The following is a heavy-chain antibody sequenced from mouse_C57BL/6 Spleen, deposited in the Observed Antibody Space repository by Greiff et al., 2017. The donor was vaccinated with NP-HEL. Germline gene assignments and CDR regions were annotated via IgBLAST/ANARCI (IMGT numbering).Heavy chain of an antibody. CDR1: GYTFTDYY. CDR2: INPYNGGT. J-gene: IGHJ2*01. CDR3: AVDSLEDYFDY. D-gene: IGHD3-2*01. Sequence: EVQLQQSGPVLVKPGASVKMSCKASGYTFTDYYMNWVKQSHGKSLEWIGVINPYNGGTSYNQKFKGKATLTVDKSSSTAYMELNSLTSEDSAVYYGAVDSLEDYFDYWGQGTTLTVSS. V-gene: IGHV1-19*01.